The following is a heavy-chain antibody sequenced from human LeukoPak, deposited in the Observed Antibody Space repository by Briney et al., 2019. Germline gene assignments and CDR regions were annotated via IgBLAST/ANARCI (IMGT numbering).Heavy chain of an antibody. CDR3: ARDPHVLPFDY. J-gene: IGHJ4*02. CDR2: IKQDGSEK. CDR1: GFTFSSYS. Sequence: GGALRLSCAASGFTFSSYSMNWVRQAPGKGLEWVANIKQDGSEKYYVDSVKGRFTISRDNAKNSLYLQMNSLRAEDTAVYYCARDPHVLPFDYWGQGTLVTVSS. V-gene: IGHV3-7*04.